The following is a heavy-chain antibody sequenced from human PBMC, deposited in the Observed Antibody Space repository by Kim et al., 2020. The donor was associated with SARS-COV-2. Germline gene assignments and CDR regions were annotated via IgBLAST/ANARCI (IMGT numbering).Heavy chain of an antibody. J-gene: IGHJ5*02. D-gene: IGHD3-22*01. CDR3: ARDPRGYYDSSGYYYSGGWFDP. Sequence: ASVKVSCKASGYTFTSYAMHWVRQAPGQRLEWMGWINAGNGNTKYSQKFQGRVTITRDTSASTAYMELSSLRSEDTAVYYCARDPRGYYDSSGYYYSGGWFDPWGQGTLVTVSS. CDR2: INAGNGNT. V-gene: IGHV1-3*01. CDR1: GYTFTSYA.